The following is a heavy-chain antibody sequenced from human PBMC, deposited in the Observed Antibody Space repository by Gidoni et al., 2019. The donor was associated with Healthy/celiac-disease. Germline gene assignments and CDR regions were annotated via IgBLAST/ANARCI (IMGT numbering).Heavy chain of an antibody. CDR3: ARVATIISDVDY. CDR2: ISYDGSNK. D-gene: IGHD5-12*01. Sequence: QAPGKGLEWVEVISYDGSNKYYADAVKGRFTISRDNSKNTLYLQMNILRAEDTAVYYCARVATIISDVDYWGQGTLVTVSS. V-gene: IGHV3-30-3*01. J-gene: IGHJ4*02.